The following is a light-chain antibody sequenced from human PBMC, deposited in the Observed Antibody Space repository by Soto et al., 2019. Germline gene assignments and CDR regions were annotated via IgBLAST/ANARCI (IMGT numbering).Light chain of an antibody. Sequence: DIQMPQSPSSLSASVGDIVTITCRASQSISNYLDWYQQRPGKATKLLIYAASSLQGGVPSRFSGSGAGTDCTLTISSLQPEDFATYYCQQSYSTPYTFGQGTKLEIK. CDR2: AAS. V-gene: IGKV1-39*01. CDR1: QSISNY. CDR3: QQSYSTPYT. J-gene: IGKJ2*01.